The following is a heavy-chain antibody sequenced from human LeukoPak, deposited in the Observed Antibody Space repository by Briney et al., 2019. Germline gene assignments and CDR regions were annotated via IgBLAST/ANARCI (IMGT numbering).Heavy chain of an antibody. J-gene: IGHJ4*02. CDR2: IYIGGGT. D-gene: IGHD1-26*01. V-gene: IGHV3-53*01. CDR1: GFIVSSND. CDR3: ARDGGSYLFDY. Sequence: GGSLRLSCAASGFIVSSNDMSWVRQAPGKGLEWVSVIYIGGGTSYADSVKGRFITSRDNSKNTLYPQMNSLRAEDTAVYYCARDGGSYLFDYWGQGTLVTVSS.